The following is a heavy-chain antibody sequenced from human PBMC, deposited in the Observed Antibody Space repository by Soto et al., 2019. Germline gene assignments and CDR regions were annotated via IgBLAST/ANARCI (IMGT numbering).Heavy chain of an antibody. J-gene: IGHJ6*03. V-gene: IGHV1-69*08. CDR1: GGTFSSYT. Sequence: QVQLVQSGAEVKKPGSSVKVSCKASGGTFSSYTISWVRQAPGQGLEWMGRIIPILGIANYAQKFQGRVTITADKSTSTAYMELSSLRSEDTAVYYCARDSSGWYYLDYDYYYMDVWGKGTTVTVSS. CDR3: ARDSSGWYYLDYDYYYMDV. CDR2: IIPILGIA. D-gene: IGHD6-19*01.